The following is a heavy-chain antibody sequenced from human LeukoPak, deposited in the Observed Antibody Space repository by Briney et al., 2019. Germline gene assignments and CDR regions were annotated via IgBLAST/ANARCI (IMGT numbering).Heavy chain of an antibody. CDR3: ARDQKYSYGYYYYYGMDV. J-gene: IGHJ6*02. D-gene: IGHD5-18*01. CDR2: ISSSGSTI. CDR1: GFTFSDYY. Sequence: PGGSLRLSCAASGFTFSDYYMSWIRQAPGKGLEWVSYISSSGSTIYYADSVKGRFTISRDNAKNSLYLQMNSLRAEDTAVYYCARDQKYSYGYYYYYGMDVRGQGTTVTVSS. V-gene: IGHV3-11*01.